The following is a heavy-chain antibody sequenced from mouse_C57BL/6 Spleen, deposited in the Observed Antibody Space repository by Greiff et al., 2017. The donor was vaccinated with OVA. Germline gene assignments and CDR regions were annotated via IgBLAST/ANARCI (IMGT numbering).Heavy chain of an antibody. CDR2: INPGSGGT. CDR3: ARSYYSNYVAMDY. V-gene: IGHV1-54*01. J-gene: IGHJ4*01. CDR1: GYAFTNYL. D-gene: IGHD2-5*01. Sequence: QVQLKQSGAELVRPGTSVKVSCKASGYAFTNYLIEWVKQRPGQGLEWIGVINPGSGGTNYNEKFKGKATLTADKSSSTAYMQLSSLTSEDSAVXFCARSYYSNYVAMDYWGQGTSVTVSS.